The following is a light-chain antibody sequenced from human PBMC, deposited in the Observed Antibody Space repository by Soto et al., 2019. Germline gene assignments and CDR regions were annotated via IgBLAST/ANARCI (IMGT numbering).Light chain of an antibody. CDR1: NSNIGTSS. CDR2: MNN. J-gene: IGLJ3*02. CDR3: ATWDDTLSGWV. Sequence: QSVLSQAPSASATPGQRVTISCSGSNSNIGTSSVYWFQQLPGTAPKLLIYMNNQRPSGVPDRFSGSKSGTSASLAISGLRSEDEADYYCATWDDTLSGWVFGGGTKLTVL. V-gene: IGLV1-47*01.